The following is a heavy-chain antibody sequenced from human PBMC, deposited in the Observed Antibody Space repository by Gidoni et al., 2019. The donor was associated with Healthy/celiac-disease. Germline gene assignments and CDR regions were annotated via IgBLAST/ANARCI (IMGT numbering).Heavy chain of an antibody. J-gene: IGHJ5*02. V-gene: IGHV1-3*01. CDR1: GYTFTSYA. Sequence: QVQLVQSGAAVKKPGASVKVYCKASGYTFTSYAMHWVRQAPGQRLEWMGWSNAGHGNTKYSQKFQGRVTITRDTSASTAYMELSSLRSEDTAVYYCARNLRRWTPEWFDPWGQGTLVTVSS. CDR2: SNAGHGNT. D-gene: IGHD1-1*01. CDR3: ARNLRRWTPEWFDP.